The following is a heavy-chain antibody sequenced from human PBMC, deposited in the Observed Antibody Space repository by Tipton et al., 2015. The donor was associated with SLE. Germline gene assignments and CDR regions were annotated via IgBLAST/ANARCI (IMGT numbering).Heavy chain of an antibody. CDR2: IYYSGST. D-gene: IGHD4-23*01. Sequence: TLSLTCTVSGASISSYYWSWIRQPPGKGLEWIGYIYYSGSTNYNPSLKSRVTISVDTSKNQFSLKLSSVTAADTAVYYCARGGGNANWYFDLWGRGTLVTVSS. J-gene: IGHJ2*01. CDR1: GASISSYY. CDR3: ARGGGNANWYFDL. V-gene: IGHV4-59*01.